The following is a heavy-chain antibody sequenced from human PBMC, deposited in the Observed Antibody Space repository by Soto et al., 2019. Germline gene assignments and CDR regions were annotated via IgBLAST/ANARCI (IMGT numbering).Heavy chain of an antibody. CDR1: GFTFSSYS. Sequence: GGSLRLSCAASGFTFSSYSMNWVRQAPGKGLEWVSSISSSSSYIYYADSVKGRFTISRDNAKNSLYLQMNSLRAEDTAVYYCARGFDTVTTTYPLDYWGQGTLVTVSS. CDR2: ISSSSSYI. D-gene: IGHD4-4*01. V-gene: IGHV3-21*01. J-gene: IGHJ4*02. CDR3: ARGFDTVTTTYPLDY.